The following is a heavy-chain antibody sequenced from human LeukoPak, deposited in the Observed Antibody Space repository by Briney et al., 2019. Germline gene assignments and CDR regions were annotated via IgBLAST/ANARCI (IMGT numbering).Heavy chain of an antibody. CDR3: AKTSYRSGWPLDY. J-gene: IGHJ4*02. D-gene: IGHD6-19*01. CDR2: ISGFGGST. Sequence: GGSLRLSCAASGFTFSGYAMSWVRQAPGQGLEWVSTISGFGGSTYYADSVKGRFTISRDNSKNTLYLQMNSLRAEDTAVYYCAKTSYRSGWPLDYWGQGTLVTVSS. V-gene: IGHV3-23*01. CDR1: GFTFSGYA.